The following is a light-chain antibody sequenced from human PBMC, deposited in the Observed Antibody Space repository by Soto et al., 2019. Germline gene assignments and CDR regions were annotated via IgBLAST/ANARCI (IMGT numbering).Light chain of an antibody. CDR2: DAS. V-gene: IGKV1-5*01. Sequence: DIQMTQSPSTLSASVGDRVTITCRASQSISHFLAWYQQKPGKVPKLLIYDASNLGSGVPSRFSGSGSGTDFTLTISGLQPDHFTTYYCQQYTSYSRAFGQGTKVDIK. CDR1: QSISHF. CDR3: QQYTSYSRA. J-gene: IGKJ1*01.